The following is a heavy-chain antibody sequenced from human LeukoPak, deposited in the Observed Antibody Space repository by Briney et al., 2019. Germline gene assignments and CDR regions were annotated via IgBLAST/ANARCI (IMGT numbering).Heavy chain of an antibody. J-gene: IGHJ4*02. CDR3: AKDAEAPPESPTWTFDY. V-gene: IGHV4-39*07. D-gene: IGHD1-1*01. Sequence: SETLSLTCTVSGGSISSSSYYWGWIRQPPGKGLEWIGSIYYSGSTYYNPSLKSRVTISVDTSKNQFSLKLSSVTAADTAVDYCAKDAEAPPESPTWTFDYWGQGPLVTVSS. CDR2: IYYSGST. CDR1: GGSISSSSYY.